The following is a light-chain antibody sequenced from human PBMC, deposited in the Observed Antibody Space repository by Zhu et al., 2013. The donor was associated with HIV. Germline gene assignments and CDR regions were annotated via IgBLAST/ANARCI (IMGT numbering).Light chain of an antibody. J-gene: IGKJ2*01. CDR3: QQYGSSPMYT. Sequence: EIVLTQSPGTLSLSPGERATFSCRASQSITNNFVSWYQQRPGQAPRLLVYHGTNRAIGSPDRFTGSGSGSDFTLTISRLEPEDFAVYYCQQYGSSPMYTFGQGTNLEMK. CDR2: HGT. CDR1: QSITNNF. V-gene: IGKV3-20*01.